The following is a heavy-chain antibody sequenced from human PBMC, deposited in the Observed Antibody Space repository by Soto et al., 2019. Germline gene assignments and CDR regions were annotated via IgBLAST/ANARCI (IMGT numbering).Heavy chain of an antibody. J-gene: IGHJ4*02. CDR3: ARGSKEYSSSLDY. CDR2: INHSGST. CDR1: GGSFSGYY. V-gene: IGHV4-34*01. D-gene: IGHD6-6*01. Sequence: PSETLSLTCAVYGGSFSGYYWSWIRQPPGKGLEWIGEINHSGSTNYNPSLKSRVXISVDTSKNQFSLKLSSVTAADTAVYYCARGSKEYSSSLDYWGQGTLVTVSS.